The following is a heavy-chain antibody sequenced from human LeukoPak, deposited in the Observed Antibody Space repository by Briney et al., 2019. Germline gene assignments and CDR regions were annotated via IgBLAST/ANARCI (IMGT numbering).Heavy chain of an antibody. Sequence: GASVKVSCKASGYTFTGYYMHWVRQAPGEGLEWMGWINPNSGGTNYEQKFQGRVTMTRDTSISTAYMELSRLRSDDTAVYYCARVLNDSSGYNYPNWGRGTLVTVSS. CDR2: INPNSGGT. CDR3: ARVLNDSSGYNYPN. J-gene: IGHJ4*02. CDR1: GYTFTGYY. V-gene: IGHV1-2*02. D-gene: IGHD3-22*01.